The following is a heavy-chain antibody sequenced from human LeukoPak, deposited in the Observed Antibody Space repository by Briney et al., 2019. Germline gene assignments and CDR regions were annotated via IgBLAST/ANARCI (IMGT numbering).Heavy chain of an antibody. CDR3: ARGPPSVAATPFDY. CDR1: GGSFSGYY. CDR2: INHSGST. J-gene: IGHJ4*02. Sequence: SETLSLTCAVYGGSFSGYYWSWIRQPPGKGLEWIGEINHSGSTNYNPSLKSRVTISVDTSKNQFSLELSSVTAADTAVYYCARGPPSVAATPFDYWGQGTLVTVSS. D-gene: IGHD2-15*01. V-gene: IGHV4-34*01.